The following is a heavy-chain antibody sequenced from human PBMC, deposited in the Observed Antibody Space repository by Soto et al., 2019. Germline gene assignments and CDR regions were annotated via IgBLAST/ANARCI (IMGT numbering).Heavy chain of an antibody. J-gene: IGHJ4*02. CDR2: IWYDGSNK. Sequence: QVQLVESGGGVVQPGRSLRLSCAASGFTFSSYGMHWVRQAPGKGLEWVAVIWYDGSNKYYADSVKGRFTISRDNSKNTLYLQMNSLRAEDTAVYYCARESAAAGYYFDYWGQGTLVTVSS. D-gene: IGHD6-13*01. V-gene: IGHV3-33*01. CDR1: GFTFSSYG. CDR3: ARESAAAGYYFDY.